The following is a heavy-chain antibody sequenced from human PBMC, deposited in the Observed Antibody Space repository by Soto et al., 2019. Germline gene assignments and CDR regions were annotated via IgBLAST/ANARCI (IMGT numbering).Heavy chain of an antibody. V-gene: IGHV3-21*01. Sequence: GGSLRLSCAASGFTFSSYSMNWVRQAPGKGLEWVSSISSSSSYIYYADSVKGRFTISRDNAKNSLYLQMNSLRAEDTAVYYCARVAATYYYGSGSYYYYYGMDVWGQGTTVTVSS. CDR3: ARVAATYYYGSGSYYYYYGMDV. CDR1: GFTFSSYS. J-gene: IGHJ6*02. D-gene: IGHD3-10*01. CDR2: ISSSSSYI.